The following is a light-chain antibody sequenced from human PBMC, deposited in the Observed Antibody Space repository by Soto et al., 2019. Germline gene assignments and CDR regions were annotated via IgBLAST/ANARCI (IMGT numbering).Light chain of an antibody. CDR1: QSVSNN. J-gene: IGKJ1*01. CDR3: QQYNHWPT. V-gene: IGKV3-15*01. Sequence: EIVMTQSPATLSVSLGERATLSCRASQSVSNNLAWYQQKPGQAPRILIYDASARATGIPARFSGSGSGTEFTVTISSLQSEEFAVYYCQQYNHWPTFGQGTKVEIK. CDR2: DAS.